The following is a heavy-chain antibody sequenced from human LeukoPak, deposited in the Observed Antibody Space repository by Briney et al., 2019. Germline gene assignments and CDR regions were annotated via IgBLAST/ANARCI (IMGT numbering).Heavy chain of an antibody. V-gene: IGHV1-69*04. CDR3: ARGTYYYGSGSYSPLFDY. D-gene: IGHD3-10*01. Sequence: SVKVSFKASGGTFSSYAISWVRQAPGQGLEWMGRIIPILGIANYAQKFQGRVTITADKSTSTAYMELSSLRSEDTAVYYCARGTYYYGSGSYSPLFDYWGQGTLVTVSS. CDR1: GGTFSSYA. J-gene: IGHJ4*02. CDR2: IIPILGIA.